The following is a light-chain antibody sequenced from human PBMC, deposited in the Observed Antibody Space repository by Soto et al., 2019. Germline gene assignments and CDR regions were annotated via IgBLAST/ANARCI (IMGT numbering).Light chain of an antibody. CDR2: EVS. J-gene: IGLJ1*01. V-gene: IGLV2-18*02. CDR1: SSDVDSYNR. CDR3: CSYAGSHTCD. Sequence: QSALTQPRSVSGSPGQSVTISCTGISSDVDSYNRVSWYQQPPGTAPKLMIYEVSNRPSGVPDRFSGSKSGNTASLTISGLQAEDEADYYCCSYAGSHTCDFGPGTQLTVL.